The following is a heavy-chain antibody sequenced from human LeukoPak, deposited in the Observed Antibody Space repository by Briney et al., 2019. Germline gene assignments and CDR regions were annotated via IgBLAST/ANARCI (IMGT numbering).Heavy chain of an antibody. D-gene: IGHD5-18*01. CDR2: IYPGDSDT. CDR1: GYSFTSYW. V-gene: IGHV5-51*01. J-gene: IGHJ6*02. Sequence: GESLKISCKGSGYSFTSYWIGWVRQMPGKGLEWMGIIYPGDSDTRYSPSFQGQVTISADKSISTAYLQWSSLKASDTAMYYCARAYSYGYYYYYYGMDVWGQGTTVTVSS. CDR3: ARAYSYGYYYYYYGMDV.